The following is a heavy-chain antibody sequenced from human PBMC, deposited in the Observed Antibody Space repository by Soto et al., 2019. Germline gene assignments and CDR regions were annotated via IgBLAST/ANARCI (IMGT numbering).Heavy chain of an antibody. V-gene: IGHV2-70*01. CDR2: IDWDDDE. Sequence: SGPTLVNPTQTLTLTCTFSGFSLISSGMCVTCIREPPGNSLEWLALIDWDDDEYYSTSLKTRLTISKDTSKKQVVLTMTNLDPVDTATYYCARITTVRGLTTNYYYYGMDVWGQGTTVTVSS. D-gene: IGHD3-10*01. J-gene: IGHJ6*02. CDR1: GFSLISSGMC. CDR3: ARITTVRGLTTNYYYYGMDV.